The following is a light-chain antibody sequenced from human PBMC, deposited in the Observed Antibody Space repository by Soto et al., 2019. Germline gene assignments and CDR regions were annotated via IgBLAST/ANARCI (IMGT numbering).Light chain of an antibody. CDR3: YSAADNIVL. J-gene: IGLJ2*01. CDR2: KDS. CDR1: VLAKKF. V-gene: IGLV3-27*01. Sequence: SYELTQPSSLSVSPGQTARITCSGDVLAKKFARWFQQKPGQAPVLVIYKDSERPSGVPERFSGSSSGSTVTLTISGAQVEDEADYYCYSAADNIVLFGGGTKLTV.